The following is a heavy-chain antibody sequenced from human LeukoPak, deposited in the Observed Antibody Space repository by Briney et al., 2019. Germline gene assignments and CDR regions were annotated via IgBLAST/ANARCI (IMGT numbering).Heavy chain of an antibody. V-gene: IGHV3-33*01. CDR2: IWYDGSNK. CDR1: GFTFSSYG. J-gene: IGHJ6*02. Sequence: GGSLRLSCAASGFTFSSYGMHWVRQAPGKGLEWVAVIWYDGSNKYYADSVKGRFTISRDNSKNTLYLQMNSLRAEDTAVYCCSRRTGPGSSGYYFPLYYYYGMDVWGQGTTVTVSS. D-gene: IGHD3-22*01. CDR3: SRRTGPGSSGYYFPLYYYYGMDV.